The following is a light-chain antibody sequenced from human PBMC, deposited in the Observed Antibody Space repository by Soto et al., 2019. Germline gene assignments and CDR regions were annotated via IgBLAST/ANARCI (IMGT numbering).Light chain of an antibody. CDR2: DAS. Sequence: EIVLTQSPGTLSFSPGERSTLSCRSTESVVSSYLAWYQLKPGQAPRLLIYDASSRATGIPDRFSGSGSGTDFTLTVSRLEPEDFAVYYCQQYGSSPLISFGQGTRLEIK. J-gene: IGKJ5*01. CDR1: ESVVSSY. V-gene: IGKV3-20*01. CDR3: QQYGSSPLIS.